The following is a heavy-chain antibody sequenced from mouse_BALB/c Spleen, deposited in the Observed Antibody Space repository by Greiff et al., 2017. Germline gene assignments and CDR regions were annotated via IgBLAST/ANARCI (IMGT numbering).Heavy chain of an antibody. CDR1: GFTFSSYA. Sequence: DVKLVESGGGLVKPGGSLKLSCAASGFTFSSYALSWVRQSPEKRLEWVAEISSGGSYTYYPDTVTGRFTISRDNAKNTLYLEMSSLRSEDTAMYYCAVWLRNAMDYWGQGTSVTVSS. J-gene: IGHJ4*01. D-gene: IGHD2-2*01. V-gene: IGHV5-9-4*01. CDR2: ISSGGSYT. CDR3: AVWLRNAMDY.